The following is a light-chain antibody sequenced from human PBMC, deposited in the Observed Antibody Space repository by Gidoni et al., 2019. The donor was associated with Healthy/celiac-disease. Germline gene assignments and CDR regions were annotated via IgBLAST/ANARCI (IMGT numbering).Light chain of an antibody. Sequence: IVLTPSPATLSVSPGERATLSCRASQSVSSYLAWYQQKPGHAPRLLIYDASNRDTGIPARFSGSGSGTDFTLTISSLEPEDFAVYYCQQRSNWPCTFGGXTKVEIK. V-gene: IGKV3-11*01. CDR1: QSVSSY. J-gene: IGKJ4*01. CDR2: DAS. CDR3: QQRSNWPCT.